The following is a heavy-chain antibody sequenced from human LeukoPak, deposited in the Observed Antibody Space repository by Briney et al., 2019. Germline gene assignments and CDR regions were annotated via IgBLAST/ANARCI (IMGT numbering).Heavy chain of an antibody. D-gene: IGHD6-19*01. CDR2: INDNGDTT. CDR3: VKDLSGWYTFDY. V-gene: IGHV3-64D*09. Sequence: GGSLRLFCSASGFTFSTCAMHWDRQAPEKGLEYVSGINDNGDTTHYGDSVRGRFTISRDDSKNTLHLQMSSLRAEDTALYYCVKDLSGWYTFDYWGQGTLVTVSS. CDR1: GFTFSTCA. J-gene: IGHJ4*02.